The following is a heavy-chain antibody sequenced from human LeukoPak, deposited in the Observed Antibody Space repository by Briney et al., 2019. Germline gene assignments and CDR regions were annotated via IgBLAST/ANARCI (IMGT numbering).Heavy chain of an antibody. D-gene: IGHD6-13*01. Sequence: SETLSLTCTVSGGSISSTSYYWGWIRQPPGKGLEWIGSIYYSDSTYYNPSLKSRVTISVDTSKNQFSLKLSSVTAADTAVYYCARRSRSSCFLDYWGQGTLVTVSS. CDR2: IYYSDST. CDR1: GGSISSTSYY. CDR3: ARRSRSSCFLDY. J-gene: IGHJ4*02. V-gene: IGHV4-39*01.